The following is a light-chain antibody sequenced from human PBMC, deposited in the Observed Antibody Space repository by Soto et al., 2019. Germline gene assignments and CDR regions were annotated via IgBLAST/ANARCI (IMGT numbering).Light chain of an antibody. CDR1: RYNIEVNA. CDR3: AAWDDSLNGWV. Sequence: QSVLTQPPSVCGTTGQKVTVSCSGSRYNIEVNAVNWYQQVPGTAPKVLIYSNNQRPSGVPDRFSGSKSGTSASLAISGLQSEDEADYYCAAWDDSLNGWVFGGGTKLTVL. V-gene: IGLV1-44*01. J-gene: IGLJ3*02. CDR2: SNN.